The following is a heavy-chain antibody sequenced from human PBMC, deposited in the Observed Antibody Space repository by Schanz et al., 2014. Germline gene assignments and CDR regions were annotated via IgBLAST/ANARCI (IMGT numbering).Heavy chain of an antibody. V-gene: IGHV3-30*03. CDR1: GFTFSSYA. CDR2: MSYDGSIK. CDR3: ASPSGYSDYGTYFDF. J-gene: IGHJ4*02. D-gene: IGHD5-12*01. Sequence: VKLVESGGGAVRPGGSLRLSCAASGFTFSSYAMHWVRQAPGKGLEWVAAMSYDGSIKYYGDSVKGRFTISRDNSKNTLYLQMNSLRTEDTAAYYCASPSGYSDYGTYFDFWGQGTLXTVSS.